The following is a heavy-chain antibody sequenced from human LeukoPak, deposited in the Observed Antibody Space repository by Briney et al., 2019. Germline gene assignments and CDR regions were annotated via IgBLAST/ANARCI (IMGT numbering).Heavy chain of an antibody. V-gene: IGHV4-61*01. CDR1: GGSVSSGSYY. Sequence: SETLSLTCTVSGGSVSSGSYYWSWIRQPPGKGLEWIGYIYYSGSTNYNPSLKSRVTISVDTSKNQFSLKLSSVTAADTAVYYCARRDIVVVPAVRAGRADYFQHWGQGTLVTVSS. J-gene: IGHJ1*01. CDR3: ARRDIVVVPAVRAGRADYFQH. CDR2: IYYSGST. D-gene: IGHD2-2*01.